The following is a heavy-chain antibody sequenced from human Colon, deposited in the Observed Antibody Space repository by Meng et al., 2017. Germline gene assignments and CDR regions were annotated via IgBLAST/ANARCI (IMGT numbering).Heavy chain of an antibody. J-gene: IGHJ4*02. CDR3: ARDLTRSRYSYGWGY. CDR1: GSTFSSYG. D-gene: IGHD5-18*01. Sequence: GESLMFSCAASGSTFSSYGMNWVRQASGKGLEWVAVIWYDGSNNYYADSVKGRFTISRDNSKNTLYLQMNSLRAEDTAVYYCARDLTRSRYSYGWGYWGQGTLVTVSS. CDR2: IWYDGSNN. V-gene: IGHV3-33*01.